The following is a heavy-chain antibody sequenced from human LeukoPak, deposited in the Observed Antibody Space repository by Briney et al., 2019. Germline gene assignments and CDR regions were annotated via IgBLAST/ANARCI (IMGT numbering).Heavy chain of an antibody. D-gene: IGHD4-23*01. J-gene: IGHJ4*02. CDR1: GFTLNNYW. Sequence: PGGSLRLSCAASGFTLNNYWMSWFRQAPGKGLEWVANIKQDGSEKYYVDSVKGRFTISRDNAKNLLYLQMNTLRAEDTAVYYCARVRGDTGGNSDYWGQGTLVTVSS. V-gene: IGHV3-7*05. CDR3: ARVRGDTGGNSDY. CDR2: IKQDGSEK.